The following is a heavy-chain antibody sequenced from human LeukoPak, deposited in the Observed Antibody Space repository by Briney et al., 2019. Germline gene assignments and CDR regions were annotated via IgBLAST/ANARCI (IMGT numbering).Heavy chain of an antibody. CDR2: ISYDGFNK. D-gene: IGHD4/OR15-4a*01. CDR1: GFTFSTYA. Sequence: PGRSLRLSCAASGFTFSTYAMHRVRQAPGKGLEWVAVISYDGFNKHHADSVKGRFTISRDNSKNTLFLQMNSLRADDTAVYYCARDLSTIADYYFDYWGQGTLVTVSS. V-gene: IGHV3-30-3*01. CDR3: ARDLSTIADYYFDY. J-gene: IGHJ4*02.